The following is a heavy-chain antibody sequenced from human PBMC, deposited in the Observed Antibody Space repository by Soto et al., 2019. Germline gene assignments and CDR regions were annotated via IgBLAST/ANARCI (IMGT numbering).Heavy chain of an antibody. J-gene: IGHJ4*02. CDR3: ARGAYYDFWSGYSEGDYFDY. CDR2: ISSSGSTI. CDR1: GFTFSDYY. Sequence: QVQLVESGGGLVKPGGSLRLSCAASGFTFSDYYMSWIRQAPGKGLEWVSYISSSGSTIYYADSVKGRFTISRDNAKNSLYLQMNSLRAEDTAVYYCARGAYYDFWSGYSEGDYFDYWGPGTLVTVSS. D-gene: IGHD3-3*01. V-gene: IGHV3-11*01.